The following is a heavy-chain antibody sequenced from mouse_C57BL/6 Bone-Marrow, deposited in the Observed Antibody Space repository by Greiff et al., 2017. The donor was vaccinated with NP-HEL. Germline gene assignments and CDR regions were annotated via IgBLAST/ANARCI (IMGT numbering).Heavy chain of an antibody. CDR3: ARGGDSSGYAFAY. V-gene: IGHV1-54*01. Sequence: VKLMESGAELVRPGTSVKVSCKASGYAFTNYLIEWVKQRPGQGLEWIGVINPGSGGTNYNEKFKGKATLTADKSSSTAYMQLSSLTSEDSAVYFCARGGDSSGYAFAYWGQGTLVTVSA. CDR1: GYAFTNYL. D-gene: IGHD3-2*02. J-gene: IGHJ3*01. CDR2: INPGSGGT.